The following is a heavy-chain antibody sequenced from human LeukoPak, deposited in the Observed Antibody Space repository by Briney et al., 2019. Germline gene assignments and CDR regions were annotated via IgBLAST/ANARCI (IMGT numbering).Heavy chain of an antibody. V-gene: IGHV3-7*03. D-gene: IGHD3-3*01. CDR3: ARDQYDTWSRRGNFDS. Sequence: GGSLRLSCVASGFTFGKYWMSWVRQAPGKGLEWVANIKLDGGEKNYVDSVKGRFTISRDNTKNSLYLQMNSLRAEDTAVFYCARDQYDTWSRRGNFDSWGQGTLVIVSS. J-gene: IGHJ4*02. CDR2: IKLDGGEK. CDR1: GFTFGKYW.